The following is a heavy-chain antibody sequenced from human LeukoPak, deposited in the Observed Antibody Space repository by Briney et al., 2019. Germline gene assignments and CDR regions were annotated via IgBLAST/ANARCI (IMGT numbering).Heavy chain of an antibody. CDR1: GFTVSCTH. Sequence: PGGSLRLSCAASGFTVSCTHMSWVRQAPGKGLEWVSAMYTGGTTYYADSVAGRFTVSRDNSKNTLYLHMNSLRVEDTAVYYCAKDEATSGGGLASWGQGTLVSVSS. CDR2: MYTGGTT. CDR3: AKDEATSGGGLAS. V-gene: IGHV3-53*01. J-gene: IGHJ4*02. D-gene: IGHD3-16*01.